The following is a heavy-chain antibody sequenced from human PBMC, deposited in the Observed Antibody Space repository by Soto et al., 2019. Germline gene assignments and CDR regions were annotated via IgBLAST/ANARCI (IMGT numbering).Heavy chain of an antibody. Sequence: GGSLRLSCAASGFTFSSYAMSWVRQAPGKGLEWVSAISGSGGSTYYADSVKGRFTISRDNSKNTLYLQMNSLRAEDTAVYYCAKGLWGLSFGGDAFDIWGQGTMVTVSS. CDR1: GFTFSSYA. V-gene: IGHV3-23*01. CDR2: ISGSGGST. D-gene: IGHD3-10*01. CDR3: AKGLWGLSFGGDAFDI. J-gene: IGHJ3*02.